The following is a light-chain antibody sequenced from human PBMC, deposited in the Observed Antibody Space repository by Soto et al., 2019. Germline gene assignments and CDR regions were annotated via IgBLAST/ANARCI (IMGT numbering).Light chain of an antibody. CDR2: EVS. J-gene: IGLJ1*01. CDR1: SSDVGGYKY. CDR3: NSYTSSSRFV. Sequence: QSVLTQPASVSGSPGQSITISCTGTSSDVGGYKYVSWYQQHPGKAPKLMIYEVSNRPSGVSDRFSGSKSGNTASLAISGLQPEDEADYYCNSYTSSSRFVFGTGTKLTVL. V-gene: IGLV2-14*01.